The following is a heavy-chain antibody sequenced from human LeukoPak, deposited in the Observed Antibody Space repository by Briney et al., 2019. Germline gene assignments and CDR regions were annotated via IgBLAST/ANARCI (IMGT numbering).Heavy chain of an antibody. CDR3: ARFDYGDWGSLGY. CDR1: GGSISSGGYY. CDR2: IYYSGST. J-gene: IGHJ4*02. Sequence: SQTLSLTCTVSGGSISSGGYYWSWIRQHPGKGLEWIGYIYYSGSTYYNPSLKSRVTISVDTSKNQFSLKLSSVTAADTAVYYCARFDYGDWGSLGYWGQGTLVTVSS. D-gene: IGHD4-17*01. V-gene: IGHV4-31*03.